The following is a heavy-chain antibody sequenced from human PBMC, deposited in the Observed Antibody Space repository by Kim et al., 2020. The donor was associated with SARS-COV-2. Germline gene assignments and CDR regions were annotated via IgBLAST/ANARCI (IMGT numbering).Heavy chain of an antibody. CDR1: GFTFRSYG. J-gene: IGHJ4*02. V-gene: IGHV3-33*01. CDR3: ATIRGSDSSRWYSDY. D-gene: IGHD6-13*01. CDR2: ISYDGSNK. Sequence: GGSLRLSCAASGFTFRSYGMHWVRQAPGKGLEWVALISYDGSNKFYLDSVKGRFIVSKDNSKNTLYLQMNSLRVEDTAVHYCATIRGSDSSRWYSDYWGQGTLVTVSS.